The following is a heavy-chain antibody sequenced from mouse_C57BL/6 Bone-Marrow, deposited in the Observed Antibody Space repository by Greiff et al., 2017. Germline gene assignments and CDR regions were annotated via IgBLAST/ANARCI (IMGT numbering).Heavy chain of an antibody. Sequence: EVQRVESGGGLVKPGGSLKLSCAASGFTFSSYAMSWVRQTPEKRLEWVATISDGGSYTYYPDNVKGRFTISRDNAKNNLYLQMSHLKSEDTAMYYCASTRSFAYFDYWGQGTTLTVSS. CDR1: GFTFSSYA. CDR2: ISDGGSYT. J-gene: IGHJ2*01. V-gene: IGHV5-4*01. CDR3: ASTRSFAYFDY.